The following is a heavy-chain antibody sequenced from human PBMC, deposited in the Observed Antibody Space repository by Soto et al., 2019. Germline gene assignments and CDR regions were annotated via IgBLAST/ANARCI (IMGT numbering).Heavy chain of an antibody. CDR2: INPSIGTT. J-gene: IGHJ4*02. CDR1: GYTFTSQN. Sequence: ASVKVSCKASGYTFTSQNMHWVRQAPGQGLEWMGVINPSIGTTTYAQKFQGRVTMTRDTSTSTVYMEVSNLRSEDTAVYYCASTLGARFDYWGQGTLVTVSS. V-gene: IGHV1-46*03. D-gene: IGHD1-26*01. CDR3: ASTLGARFDY.